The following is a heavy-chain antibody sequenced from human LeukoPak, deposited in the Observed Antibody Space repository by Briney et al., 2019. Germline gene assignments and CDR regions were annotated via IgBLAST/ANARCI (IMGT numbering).Heavy chain of an antibody. CDR2: IYSGGDT. CDR3: ATIAPAGISTIY. CDR1: GYSVSLNY. V-gene: IGHV3-66*01. Sequence: GGSLGLSCTASGYSVSLNYMSWVRQAPGKALEWVSVIYSGGDTDYAGSVQGRFTISRDNVQNIVFLEMNSLRVEDTAVYYCATIAPAGISTIYWGQGALVTVSS. J-gene: IGHJ4*02. D-gene: IGHD6-13*01.